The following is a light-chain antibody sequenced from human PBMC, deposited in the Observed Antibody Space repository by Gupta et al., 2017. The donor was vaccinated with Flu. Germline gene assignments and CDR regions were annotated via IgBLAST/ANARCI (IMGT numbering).Light chain of an antibody. V-gene: IGLV7-46*01. J-gene: IGLJ2*01. Sequence: QAVVTQEPSLTVSPGGTVTLPCGSSTGAVTVDHYPYWFPQQPGQVPRTLIYDTNNNHSWTPARFSGSLLGGKAALTLAGAQPDDEDDYYCFLSYSGTRVFGGGTKLTVL. CDR3: FLSYSGTRV. CDR1: TGAVTVDHY. CDR2: DTN.